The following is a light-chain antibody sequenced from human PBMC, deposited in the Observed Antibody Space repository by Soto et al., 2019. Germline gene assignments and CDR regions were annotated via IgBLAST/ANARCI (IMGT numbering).Light chain of an antibody. Sequence: HPVLTQSPSASASLGASVKLTCTLSSGHSNYAIAWHQQQPEKGPRYLMKLNSDGSHSKGDGIPDRFSGSSSGAERYLTISSLQSEEEADYYCQTWGTGFWVFGGGTKLTVL. V-gene: IGLV4-69*01. J-gene: IGLJ3*02. CDR3: QTWGTGFWV. CDR1: SGHSNYA. CDR2: LNSDGSH.